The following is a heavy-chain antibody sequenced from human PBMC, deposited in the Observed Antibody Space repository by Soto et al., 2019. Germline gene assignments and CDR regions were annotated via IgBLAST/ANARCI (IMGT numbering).Heavy chain of an antibody. D-gene: IGHD6-13*01. CDR3: AKLGSTMSEETKGAFDM. V-gene: IGHV3-23*01. Sequence: EVQLLESGGRLVQPGGSLTLSCAASGFTFSNYALNWVRQAPGKGLEWVSGISGSGGTTYYADSVKGRFTISRDNSWNTLYLQMNSLRPGYTAVYYCAKLGSTMSEETKGAFDMWGQGTMVTVSS. CDR2: ISGSGGTT. J-gene: IGHJ3*02. CDR1: GFTFSNYA.